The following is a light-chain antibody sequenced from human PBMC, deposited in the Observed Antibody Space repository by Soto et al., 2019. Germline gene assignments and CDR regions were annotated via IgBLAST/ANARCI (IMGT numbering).Light chain of an antibody. CDR2: DTS. V-gene: IGKV3-15*01. CDR3: KHSVTCTLH. Sequence: EIFMTQAPAALSVSPVGGGTLCGRAIQGIVDTLACYQQKPGQTPRLLIYDTSIRATGVPARFSGSRSGAEFTPNISSLQSEDFEVYPCKHSVTCTLHFAGGTXVEIK. CDR1: QGIVDT. J-gene: IGKJ4*01.